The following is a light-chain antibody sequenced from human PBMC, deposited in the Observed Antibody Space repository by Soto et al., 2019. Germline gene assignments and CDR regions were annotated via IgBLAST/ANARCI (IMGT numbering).Light chain of an antibody. CDR1: SSNIGSKT. J-gene: IGLJ1*01. CDR3: AAWDASLNGYV. V-gene: IGLV1-44*01. CDR2: NSY. Sequence: QSVLTQPPSASGTPGQRVTISCSGRSSNIGSKTVIWYQQLPVTVPKLLIYNSYHRPSGVPDRFSGSKSGTSASLAISGLQSEDEADYYCAAWDASLNGYVFGTGTKVTVL.